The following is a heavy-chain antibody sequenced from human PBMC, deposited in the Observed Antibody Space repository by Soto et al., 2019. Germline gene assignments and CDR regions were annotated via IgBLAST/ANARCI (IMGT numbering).Heavy chain of an antibody. D-gene: IGHD2-15*01. CDR3: ARLSYSGLALDY. CDR1: GGSISSYY. J-gene: IGHJ4*02. Sequence: KPSETLSLTCTVSGGSISSYYWSWIRQPPGKGLEWIGYIYYSGSTNYNPSLKSRVTISVDTSKNQFSLKLSSVTAADTAVYYCARLSYSGLALDYWGQGTLVTVSS. V-gene: IGHV4-59*01. CDR2: IYYSGST.